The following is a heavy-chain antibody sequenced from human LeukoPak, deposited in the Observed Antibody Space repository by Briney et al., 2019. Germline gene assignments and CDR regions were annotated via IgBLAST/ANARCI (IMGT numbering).Heavy chain of an antibody. V-gene: IGHV4-4*02. CDR2: VFHVGTT. CDR1: GISVYIGDW. J-gene: IGHJ5*02. D-gene: IGHD4-17*01. Sequence: PSETLSLTCAVSGISVYIGDWWTWVRQPPGKGLEWIGEVFHVGTTNYNPSLKSRVTISVDTSKNQFSLKLSSVTAADTAVYYCARDPKNYGDYRGWFDPWGQGTLVTVSS. CDR3: ARDPKNYGDYRGWFDP.